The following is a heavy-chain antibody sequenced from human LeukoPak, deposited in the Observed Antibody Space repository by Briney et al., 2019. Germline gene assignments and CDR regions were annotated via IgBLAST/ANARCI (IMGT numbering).Heavy chain of an antibody. Sequence: SETLSLTCTVSGGSISSSSYYWGWIRQPPGKGLEWIGSIYYSGSTYYSPSLKSRVTISVDTSKNQFSLKLSSVTAADTAVYYCARGVRGVSLFDYWGQGTLVTVSS. D-gene: IGHD3-10*01. CDR1: GGSISSSSYY. CDR3: ARGVRGVSLFDY. J-gene: IGHJ4*02. V-gene: IGHV4-39*07. CDR2: IYYSGST.